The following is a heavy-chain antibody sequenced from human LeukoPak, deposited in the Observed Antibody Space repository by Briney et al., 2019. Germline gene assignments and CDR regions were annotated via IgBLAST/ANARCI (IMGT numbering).Heavy chain of an antibody. CDR1: GGSFSGYY. V-gene: IGHV4-34*01. CDR2: INHSGST. J-gene: IGHJ4*02. Sequence: SETLSLTCAVYGGSFSGYYWSWIRQPPGKGLEWIGEINHSGSTNYNPSLKSRVTISVDTSKNQFSLKLSSVTAADTAVYYCATVMGGFDYWGQGTLVTVSS. CDR3: ATVMGGFDY. D-gene: IGHD2-15*01.